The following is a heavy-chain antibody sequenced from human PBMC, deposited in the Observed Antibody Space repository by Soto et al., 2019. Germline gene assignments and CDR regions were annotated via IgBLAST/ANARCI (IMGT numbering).Heavy chain of an antibody. J-gene: IGHJ6*02. D-gene: IGHD6-13*01. Sequence: GGSLRLSCAASGFTFSSYGMHWVRQAPGKGLEWVAVISYDGSNKYYADSVKGRFTISRDNSKNTLYLQMNSLRAEDTAVYYCAKDGVAAAIDYYYGMDVWGQGTTVTVSS. CDR3: AKDGVAAAIDYYYGMDV. CDR2: ISYDGSNK. CDR1: GFTFSSYG. V-gene: IGHV3-30*18.